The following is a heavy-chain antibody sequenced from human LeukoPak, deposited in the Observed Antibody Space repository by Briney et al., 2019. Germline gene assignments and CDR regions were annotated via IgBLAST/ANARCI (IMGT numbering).Heavy chain of an antibody. CDR2: INHSGST. D-gene: IGHD3-3*01. CDR1: GFTFSSYS. CDR3: ARGRGEYDFWSGYHYYFDY. Sequence: GSLRLSCAASGFTFSSYSMNWIRQPPGKGLEWIGEINHSGSTNYNPSLKSRVTISVDTSKNQFSLKLSSVTAADTAVYYCARGRGEYDFWSGYHYYFDYWGQGTLVTVSS. V-gene: IGHV4-34*01. J-gene: IGHJ4*02.